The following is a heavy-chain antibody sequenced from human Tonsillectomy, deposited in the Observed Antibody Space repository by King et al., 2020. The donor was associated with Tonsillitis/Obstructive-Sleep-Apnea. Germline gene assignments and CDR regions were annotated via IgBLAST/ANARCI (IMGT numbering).Heavy chain of an antibody. CDR1: GGSISTYY. Sequence: VQLQESGPGLVKPSETLSLTCTVSGGSISTYYWSWFRQPPGKGLEWMGYVFYSGSTNYNPSLKSRVTISVDTSKNQFSLKLCSVTAADTAVYYCARLQPADFLTGYAPDCHFELWGRGPLVTVST. CDR3: ARLQPADFLTGYAPDCHFEL. J-gene: IGHJ2*01. CDR2: VFYSGST. D-gene: IGHD3/OR15-3a*01. V-gene: IGHV4-59*08.